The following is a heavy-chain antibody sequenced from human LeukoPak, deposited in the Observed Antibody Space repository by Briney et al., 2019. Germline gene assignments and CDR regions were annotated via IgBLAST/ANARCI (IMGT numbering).Heavy chain of an antibody. Sequence: SETLSLTCTVSGGSISRSSYYWGWIRQSPGKGLEWIGSIYYTGTTYNNPSLKSRVTISVDTSKNQFSLKLRSVTAADTAVYYCARGQESCGGDCYSALSHDYWGQGTLVTVSS. CDR1: GGSISRSSYY. V-gene: IGHV4-39*01. D-gene: IGHD2-21*02. CDR2: IYYTGTT. J-gene: IGHJ4*02. CDR3: ARGQESCGGDCYSALSHDY.